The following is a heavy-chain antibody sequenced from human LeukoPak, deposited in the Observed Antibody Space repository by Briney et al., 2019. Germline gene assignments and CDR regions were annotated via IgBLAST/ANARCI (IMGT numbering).Heavy chain of an antibody. J-gene: IGHJ5*02. D-gene: IGHD3-22*01. Sequence: ASVKVSCKASGYTFTSYGISWVRQAPGQGLEWMGWINTNTGNPTYAQGFTGRFVFSLDTSVSTAYLQISSLKAEDTAVYYCARDPYYYDSSGYLNWFDPWGQGTLVTVSS. CDR1: GYTFTSYG. CDR2: INTNTGNP. V-gene: IGHV7-4-1*02. CDR3: ARDPYYYDSSGYLNWFDP.